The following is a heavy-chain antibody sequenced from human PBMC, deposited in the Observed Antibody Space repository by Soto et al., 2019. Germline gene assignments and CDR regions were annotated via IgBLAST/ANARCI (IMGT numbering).Heavy chain of an antibody. V-gene: IGHV4-59*01. CDR2: IYYSGST. J-gene: IGHJ6*02. D-gene: IGHD3-22*01. CDR1: GGSISSYY. Sequence: NPSETLSLTCTVSGGSISSYYWSWIRQPPGKGLEWIGYIYYSGSTNYNPSLKSRVTISVDTSKNQFSLKLSSVTAADTAVYYCARDWVPYYYDSSGYYARVGMDVWGQGTTVTVSS. CDR3: ARDWVPYYYDSSGYYARVGMDV.